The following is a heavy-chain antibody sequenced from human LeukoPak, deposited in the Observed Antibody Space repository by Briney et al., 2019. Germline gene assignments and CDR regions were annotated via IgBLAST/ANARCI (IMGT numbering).Heavy chain of an antibody. Sequence: SETLSLTCTVSGGSISSDGYYWSWIRQHPGKGLEWIGYIYYSGSTYYNPSLKSRVTISVDTSKNQFSLKLSSVTAADTAVYYCARVSKDYSYTAFDIWGQGTMVTVSS. V-gene: IGHV4-31*03. J-gene: IGHJ3*02. CDR1: GGSISSDGYY. CDR2: IYYSGST. D-gene: IGHD4-11*01. CDR3: ARVSKDYSYTAFDI.